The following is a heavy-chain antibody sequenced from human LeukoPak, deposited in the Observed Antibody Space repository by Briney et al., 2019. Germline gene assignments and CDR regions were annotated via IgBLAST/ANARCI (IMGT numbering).Heavy chain of an antibody. CDR3: AKSNGYGLIDI. CDR2: IYASGST. CDR1: NGSISNYY. V-gene: IGHV4-4*07. Sequence: SETLSLTCTVSNGSISNYYWSWIRQPAGKGLEWIGRIYASGSTNYNPSLKSRVTMSLDTSRNQFSLKLNSVTAADTAVYYCAKSNGYGLIDIWGQGTMVTVSS. D-gene: IGHD3-22*01. J-gene: IGHJ3*02.